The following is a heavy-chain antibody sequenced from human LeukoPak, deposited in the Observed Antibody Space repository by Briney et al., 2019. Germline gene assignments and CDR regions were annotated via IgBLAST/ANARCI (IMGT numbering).Heavy chain of an antibody. CDR1: GGSISSYY. CDR2: IYTSGST. V-gene: IGHV4-4*09. Sequence: SETLSLTCTVSGGSISSYYWSWIRQPPGKGLEWIGYIYTSGSTNYNPSLKSRVTISVDTSRNQFSLKLSSVTAADTAVYYCARPTVGGWIDYWGQGTLVTVSS. J-gene: IGHJ4*02. CDR3: ARPTVGGWIDY. D-gene: IGHD3-10*01.